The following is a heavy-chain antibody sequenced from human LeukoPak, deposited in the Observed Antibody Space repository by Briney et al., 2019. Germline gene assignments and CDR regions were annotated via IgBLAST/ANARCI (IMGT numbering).Heavy chain of an antibody. D-gene: IGHD6-13*01. CDR1: RGSINSYY. V-gene: IGHV4-59*01. Sequence: SETLSLTCTVSRGSINSYYWSWIRQPPGKGLEWIGYIYYSGSTNYNPSLKSRVTISIDTSKNQFSLKLTSVTPADTAVYYCARRDSSSWYGPDYYMDVWGKGTTVTVSS. J-gene: IGHJ6*03. CDR2: IYYSGST. CDR3: ARRDSSSWYGPDYYMDV.